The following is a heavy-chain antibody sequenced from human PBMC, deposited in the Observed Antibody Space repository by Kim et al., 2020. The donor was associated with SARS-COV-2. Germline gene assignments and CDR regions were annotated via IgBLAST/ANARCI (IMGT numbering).Heavy chain of an antibody. D-gene: IGHD3-16*01. CDR2: VYYNGRA. CDR3: ARRILVSYYFDY. V-gene: IGHV4-39*02. CDR1: GGSISNNNYY. J-gene: IGHJ4*02. Sequence: SETLSLTCTVCGGSISNNNYYWGWIRQHPWKGLEWFGHVYYNGRAFYNPSLKSRVTISADTSQTPLSLQLTSGTAADTAVYYCARRILVSYYFDYWGKGTLVTVSA.